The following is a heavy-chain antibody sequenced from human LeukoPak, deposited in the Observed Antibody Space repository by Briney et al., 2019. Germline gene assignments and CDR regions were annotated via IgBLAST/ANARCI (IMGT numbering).Heavy chain of an antibody. D-gene: IGHD3-10*01. J-gene: IGHJ6*02. V-gene: IGHV1-69*05. CDR2: IIPIFGTA. Sequence: GASVKVSCKASGGTFSSYAISWVRQAPGQGLEWMGGIIPIFGTANYAQKFQGRVTITRDTFASTAYMELSNLRSEDTAVYYCARTDEGTYYYYYGMDVWGQGTTVTVSS. CDR3: ARTDEGTYYYYYGMDV. CDR1: GGTFSSYA.